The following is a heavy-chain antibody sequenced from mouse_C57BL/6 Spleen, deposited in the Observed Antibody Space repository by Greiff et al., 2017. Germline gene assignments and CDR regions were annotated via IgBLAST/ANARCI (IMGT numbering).Heavy chain of an antibody. CDR2: IYPVSGDT. CDR1: GYTFTGHI. CDR3: GRDDSAGSYAMDY. J-gene: IGHJ4*01. V-gene: IGHV1-11*01. D-gene: IGHD3-2*02. Sequence: VQLQQSGAELASPGASVTLSCKASGYTFTGHIMNWVKQRPGQGLEWIGRIYPVSGDTNYNQKFMGKATFSVDRSSSTVYMVLNSLTSEDPAVYCCGRDDSAGSYAMDYWGQGTSVTVSS.